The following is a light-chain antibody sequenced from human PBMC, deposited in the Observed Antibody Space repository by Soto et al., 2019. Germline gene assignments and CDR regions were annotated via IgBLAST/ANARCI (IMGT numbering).Light chain of an antibody. Sequence: DIQMTQSPSTLSASLGDRVTITCRASQSINILLAWFQQKPGKAPKLLISDVSSLESGVPSRFSGSGFGTEFTLTISSLQPDDVATYYCQQYNSYWTFGQGTKVDIK. CDR2: DVS. CDR3: QQYNSYWT. CDR1: QSINIL. V-gene: IGKV1-5*01. J-gene: IGKJ1*01.